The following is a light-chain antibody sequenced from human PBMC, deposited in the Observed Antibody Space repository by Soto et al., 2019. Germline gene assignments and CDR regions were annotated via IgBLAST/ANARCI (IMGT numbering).Light chain of an antibody. J-gene: IGKJ1*01. Sequence: EIVLTQSPGTLSLSPGERHTLSCRASQSVNSNYLAWYQQKPGQAPXLXXYGASTRATGIPDRFSGSVSGTDFTLTISRLETEDSAVYYCQQYGRSPTWTFGQGTKVDIK. CDR1: QSVNSNY. V-gene: IGKV3-20*01. CDR2: GAS. CDR3: QQYGRSPTWT.